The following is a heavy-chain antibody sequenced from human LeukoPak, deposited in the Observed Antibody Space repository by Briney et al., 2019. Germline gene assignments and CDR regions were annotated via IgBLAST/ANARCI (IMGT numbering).Heavy chain of an antibody. D-gene: IGHD2-2*01. CDR3: ARAYCTSTRCPFDS. Sequence: PSQTLSLTCTVSGDFINSALYFWTWIRQHPGEGLEWIGYTYYSGSTHYNPPLKSRVIISVDTSKNQFSLKLSSVTAADTAVYYCARAYCTSTRCPFDSWGQGTLVTVSS. CDR2: TYYSGST. CDR1: GDFINSALYF. V-gene: IGHV4-31*03. J-gene: IGHJ4*02.